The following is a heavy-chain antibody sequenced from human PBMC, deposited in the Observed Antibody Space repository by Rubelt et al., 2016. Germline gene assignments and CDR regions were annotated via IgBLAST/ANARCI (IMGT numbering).Heavy chain of an antibody. Sequence: QIQLVQSGAEVKKPGASVKVSCKASGYTFNTYGITWVRQAPGQGLEWMGWFSAYNGNTNYAQKLQGRVTMTTETSTSTAYMELRSLRSDDTAVYYCARSFIVGATRGFDYWGQGTLVTVSS. J-gene: IGHJ4*02. D-gene: IGHD1-26*01. CDR2: FSAYNGNT. CDR1: GYTFNTYG. V-gene: IGHV1-18*01. CDR3: ARSFIVGATRGFDY.